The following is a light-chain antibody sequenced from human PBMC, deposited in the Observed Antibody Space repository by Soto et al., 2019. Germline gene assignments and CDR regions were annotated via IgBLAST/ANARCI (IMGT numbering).Light chain of an antibody. CDR1: QSISSW. Sequence: DIQMTQSPSTLSASVGDRVTITCRASQSISSWLAWYQQKPGKAPKLLIYKASSLESGVPSRFSGSGSGTEFTLTSSSLQPDDFATYYGQQYNSPITFGPGTKVDIK. J-gene: IGKJ3*01. CDR3: QQYNSPIT. CDR2: KAS. V-gene: IGKV1-5*03.